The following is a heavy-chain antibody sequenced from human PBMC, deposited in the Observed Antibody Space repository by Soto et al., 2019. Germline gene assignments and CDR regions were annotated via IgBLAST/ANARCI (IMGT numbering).Heavy chain of an antibody. Sequence: GGFMRLSRAAAEVTFGGYAMSWVRQAQGKGLEWVSAISGSGGSTYYADSVKGRFTISRDNSKNTLYLQMNSLRAEDTAVYYCAKDQGGLRSYYYMDVWGKGTMVTVSS. J-gene: IGHJ6*03. CDR1: EVTFGGYA. CDR3: AKDQGGLRSYYYMDV. CDR2: ISGSGGST. D-gene: IGHD3-16*01. V-gene: IGHV3-23*01.